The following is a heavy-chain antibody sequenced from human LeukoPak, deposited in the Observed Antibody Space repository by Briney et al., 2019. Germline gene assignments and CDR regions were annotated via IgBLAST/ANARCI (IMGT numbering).Heavy chain of an antibody. V-gene: IGHV3-48*01. D-gene: IGHD3-10*01. CDR1: GFTFSSYS. CDR2: ISSSSSTI. CDR3: AREALLLWFGELERQDNAFDI. J-gene: IGHJ3*02. Sequence: GGSLRLSCAASGFTFSSYSMNWVRQAPGKGLEWVSYISSSSSTIYYADSVKGRFTISRDNAKNSLYLQMNSLRAEDTAVYYCAREALLLWFGELERQDNAFDIWGQGTMVTVSS.